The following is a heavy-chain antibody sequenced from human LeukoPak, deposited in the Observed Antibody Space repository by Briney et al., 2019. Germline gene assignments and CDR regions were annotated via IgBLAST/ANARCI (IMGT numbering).Heavy chain of an antibody. CDR1: GDSVSSNSAA. D-gene: IGHD3-10*01. V-gene: IGHV6-1*01. CDR2: TYYRSKWYN. J-gene: IGHJ6*02. CDR3: ARDLGPMVRGVTSLVIYYYYGMDV. Sequence: SQTLSLTCAISGDSVSSNSAAWNWIRQSPSRGLEWLGRTYYRSKWYNDYAVSVKSRITINPDTSKNQFSLQLNSVTPEDTAVYYCARDLGPMVRGVTSLVIYYYYGMDVSGQGTTVTVFS.